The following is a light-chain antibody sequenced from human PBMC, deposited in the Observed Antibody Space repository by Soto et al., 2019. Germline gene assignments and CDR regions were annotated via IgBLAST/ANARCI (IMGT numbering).Light chain of an antibody. CDR1: SSAVGGYNY. Sequence: SVLTQPASVSGSSWQSITISCAGTSSAVGGYNYVSWYQQHPGKAPKLMIYDVSNRPSGVSNRFSGSKSGNTASLTISGLQAEDEADYYCSSYTSSSTPVFGTGTKVTVL. CDR2: DVS. V-gene: IGLV2-14*01. J-gene: IGLJ1*01. CDR3: SSYTSSSTPV.